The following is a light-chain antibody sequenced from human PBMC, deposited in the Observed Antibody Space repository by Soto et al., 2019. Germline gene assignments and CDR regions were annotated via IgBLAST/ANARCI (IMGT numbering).Light chain of an antibody. CDR1: QSVSYW. V-gene: IGKV1-5*03. Sequence: DIQMTQSPSTLSASVGDRVTITCRATQSVSYWLAWYQQKPGKAPKLLIYKTSSLESGVPASFSGSGSGTEFTLTIRSLQPDDFATYYCQQYNYYPWTFGQGTKVEIK. J-gene: IGKJ1*01. CDR2: KTS. CDR3: QQYNYYPWT.